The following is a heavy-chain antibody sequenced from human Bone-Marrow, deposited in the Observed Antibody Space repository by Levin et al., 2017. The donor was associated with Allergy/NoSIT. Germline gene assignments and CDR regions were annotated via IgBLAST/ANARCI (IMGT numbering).Heavy chain of an antibody. CDR1: GFRLGNYP. J-gene: IGHJ3*02. CDR2: IGYDGINV. Sequence: GESLKISCAASGFRLGNYPMHWVRQAPGKGLEWVAVIGYDGINVDYADSVKGRFTLSRDISNDTMHLQLSSLRIDDTAVYYCARDDLWFGELFQPNDAFDIWGQGTTVIVSS. V-gene: IGHV3-30-3*01. D-gene: IGHD3-10*01. CDR3: ARDDLWFGELFQPNDAFDI.